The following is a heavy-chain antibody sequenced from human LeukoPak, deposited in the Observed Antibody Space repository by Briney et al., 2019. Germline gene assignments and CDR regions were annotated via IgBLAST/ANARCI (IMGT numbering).Heavy chain of an antibody. Sequence: GGSLRLSCAASGFTFSSYSMSWVRQAPGKGLEWVSGINWNGGSTGYADSVKGRFTISRDNAKNSLYLQMNSLRAEDTALYYCARERLVHYDSSGYYYGNAFDIWGQGTMVTVSS. J-gene: IGHJ3*02. D-gene: IGHD3-22*01. CDR3: ARERLVHYDSSGYYYGNAFDI. CDR2: INWNGGST. V-gene: IGHV3-20*04. CDR1: GFTFSSYS.